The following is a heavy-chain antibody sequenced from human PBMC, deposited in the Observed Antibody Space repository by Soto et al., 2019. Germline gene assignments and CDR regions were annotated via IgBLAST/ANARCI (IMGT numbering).Heavy chain of an antibody. CDR2: INPSGGST. CDR3: ARGGTRKYSSSWLEEDNWFDP. J-gene: IGHJ5*02. Sequence: GASVKVSCKASGYTFTSYYMHWVRQAPGQGLEWMGIINPSGGSTSYAQKFQGRVTMTRDTSTSTVYMELSSLRSEDTAVYYCARGGTRKYSSSWLEEDNWFDPWGQGTLVTVSS. D-gene: IGHD6-13*01. V-gene: IGHV1-46*01. CDR1: GYTFTSYY.